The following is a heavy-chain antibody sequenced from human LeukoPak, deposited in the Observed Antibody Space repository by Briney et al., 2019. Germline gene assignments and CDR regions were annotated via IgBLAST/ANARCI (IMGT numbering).Heavy chain of an antibody. V-gene: IGHV3-23*01. CDR1: GFTFSSFA. J-gene: IGHJ6*02. CDR2: ITPSDGST. Sequence: GGSLRLSCAASGFTFSSFAMSWVRQAPGKGLEWVSVITPSDGSTYYSDSVRGRFTISRDNSKNTMYLQMNSLRAEDTAVYYCAKAQTMTMVTTVFYYGMDVWGRGTTVIVSS. CDR3: AKAQTMTMVTTVFYYGMDV. D-gene: IGHD4-17*01.